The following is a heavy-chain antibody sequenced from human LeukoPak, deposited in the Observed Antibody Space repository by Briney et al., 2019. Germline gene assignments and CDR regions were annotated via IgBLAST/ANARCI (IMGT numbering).Heavy chain of an antibody. CDR2: ISSNGNFK. D-gene: IGHD6-13*01. J-gene: IGHJ5*02. V-gene: IGHV3-30*18. CDR3: AKGSGMLAAGSQGGWFDP. Sequence: GGSLRLSCVASGFTFSAYGMHWVRQTPGKGLEWVAVISSNGNFKYYADSVKGRFTTSRDNSKSTLSLQMNSLRAEDTAPYYCAKGSGMLAAGSQGGWFDPWGQGTLVTVSS. CDR1: GFTFSAYG.